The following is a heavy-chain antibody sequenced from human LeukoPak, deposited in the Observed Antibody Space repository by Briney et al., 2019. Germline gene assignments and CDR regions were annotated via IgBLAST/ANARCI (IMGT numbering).Heavy chain of an antibody. CDR1: GGSLSSYY. CDR2: IYYSGST. CDR3: ARVGDSSGYPGPYWYFDL. D-gene: IGHD3-22*01. V-gene: IGHV4-59*01. Sequence: SETLSLTCTVSGGSLSSYYWSWIRQPPGKGLEWIGYIYYSGSTNYNPSHKSRVTISVDTSKNQFSLKLSSVTAADTAVYYCARVGDSSGYPGPYWYFDLWGRGTLVTVSS. J-gene: IGHJ2*01.